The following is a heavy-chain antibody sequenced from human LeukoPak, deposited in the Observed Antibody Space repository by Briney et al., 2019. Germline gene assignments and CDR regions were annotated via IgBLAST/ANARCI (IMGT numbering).Heavy chain of an antibody. J-gene: IGHJ4*02. D-gene: IGHD3-22*01. CDR3: ARGSTYYDSSGQVPFDY. CDR1: GFTFNTYT. V-gene: IGHV3-48*01. CDR2: ISGSSGII. Sequence: GGSLRLSCAASGFTFNTYTMNWVRQAPGKGLEWVSYISGSSGIIDYADSVRGRFTISRDNAKNSLYLQMNSLRAEDTAVYYCARGSTYYDSSGQVPFDYWGQGTLVTVSS.